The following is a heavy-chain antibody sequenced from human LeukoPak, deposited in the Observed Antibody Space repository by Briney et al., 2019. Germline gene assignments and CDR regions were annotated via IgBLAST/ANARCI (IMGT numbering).Heavy chain of an antibody. CDR1: GFTFSSYG. Sequence: GGSLRLSCAASGFTFSSYGMHWVRQAPGKGLEWVSGINWNGGSTGYADSVKGRFTISRDNAKNSLYLQMNSLRAEDTALYYCARAFKYSMSGYYFDYWGQGTLVTVSS. CDR3: ARAFKYSMSGYYFDY. V-gene: IGHV3-20*04. CDR2: INWNGGST. J-gene: IGHJ4*02. D-gene: IGHD2-21*01.